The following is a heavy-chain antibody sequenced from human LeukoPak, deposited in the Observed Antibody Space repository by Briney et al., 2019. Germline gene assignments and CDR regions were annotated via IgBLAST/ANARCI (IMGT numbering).Heavy chain of an antibody. V-gene: IGHV1-2*02. J-gene: IGHJ4*02. D-gene: IGHD1-1*01. CDR3: ARDRGLERRSYYFDY. Sequence: ASVKVSCKASGYTFTGYYMHWARQAPGQGLEWMGWINPNSGGTNYAQKFQGRVTMTRDTSISTAYMELSRLRSDDTAVYYCARDRGLERRSYYFDYWGQGTLVTVSS. CDR1: GYTFTGYY. CDR2: INPNSGGT.